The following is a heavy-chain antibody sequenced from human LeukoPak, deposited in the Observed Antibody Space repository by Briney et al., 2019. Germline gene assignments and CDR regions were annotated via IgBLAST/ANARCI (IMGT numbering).Heavy chain of an antibody. D-gene: IGHD3-22*01. Sequence: SETLSLTCAVYGGSFSGYYWSWIRQPPGKGLELIGEINHSGSTNYNPSLKSRVTISVDTSKNQFSLKLSSVTAADTAVYYCARGLTYYYDSKAHTMAYWGQGTLVTVSS. CDR2: INHSGST. V-gene: IGHV4-34*01. J-gene: IGHJ4*02. CDR1: GGSFSGYY. CDR3: ARGLTYYYDSKAHTMAY.